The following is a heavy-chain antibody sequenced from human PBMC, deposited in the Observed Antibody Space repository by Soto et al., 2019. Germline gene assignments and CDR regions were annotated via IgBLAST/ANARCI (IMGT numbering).Heavy chain of an antibody. CDR2: IIHTGRT. V-gene: IGHV4-34*12. CDR3: ARVCQPPSDY. Sequence: QVQLQQWGAGLLKPSETLSLTCAVSGGSFSGYYWSWIRQPPGKGMEWIGEIIHTGRTNYNTSLKSRITISVDTSKKHVSLKLSSVTAADTAVYYCARVCQPPSDYWGQGTLVTVSS. J-gene: IGHJ4*02. D-gene: IGHD2-2*01. CDR1: GGSFSGYY.